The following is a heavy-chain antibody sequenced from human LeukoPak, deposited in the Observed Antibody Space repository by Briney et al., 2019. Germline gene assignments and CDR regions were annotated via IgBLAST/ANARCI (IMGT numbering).Heavy chain of an antibody. CDR1: DDSITMYH. CDR2: VDHTGST. V-gene: IGHV4-59*01. D-gene: IGHD1-1*01. CDR3: ARGRVSSSTWYSTYYYYFYMDV. J-gene: IGHJ6*03. Sequence: SETLSHTCSVSDDSITMYHWTWIRQPPGKGLEWIGYVDHTGSTNFNPSLNGRVSISRDTTKNLFSLRLRSVTAADTAVYFCARGRVSSSTWYSTYYYYFYMDVWGKGTTVTVSS.